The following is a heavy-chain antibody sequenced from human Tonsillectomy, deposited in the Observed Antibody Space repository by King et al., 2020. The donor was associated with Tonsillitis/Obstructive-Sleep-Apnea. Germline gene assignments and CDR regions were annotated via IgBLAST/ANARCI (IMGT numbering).Heavy chain of an antibody. V-gene: IGHV3-15*04. CDR3: STGALGT. Sequence: VQLVESGGGLVKPGGSLRLSCAASGFTFSNAWMSWVRQAPGKGLEWVGRIESKTDGGTTDYATPVKGRFTISRDDSKNTLYLQMNSLKTEDTAVYYCSTGALGTWGQGTLVTVSS. CDR2: IESKTDGGTT. J-gene: IGHJ5*02. D-gene: IGHD1-26*01. CDR1: GFTFSNAW.